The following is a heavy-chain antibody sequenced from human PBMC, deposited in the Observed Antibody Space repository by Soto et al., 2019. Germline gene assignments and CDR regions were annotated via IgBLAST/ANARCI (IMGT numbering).Heavy chain of an antibody. CDR1: GYTFTSYG. CDR3: ARPSVGDYEFDY. V-gene: IGHV1-2*04. CDR2: INPNSGGT. D-gene: IGHD4-17*01. J-gene: IGHJ4*02. Sequence: ASVKVSCKASGYTFTSYGISWVRQAPGQGLEWMGWINPNSGGTNYAQEFQGWVTMTRDASTSTAYMDLSRLRSDDTAVYYCARPSVGDYEFDYWGQGTLVTVSS.